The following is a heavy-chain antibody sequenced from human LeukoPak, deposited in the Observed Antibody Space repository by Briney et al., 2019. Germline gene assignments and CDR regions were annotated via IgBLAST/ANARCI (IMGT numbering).Heavy chain of an antibody. J-gene: IGHJ3*01. CDR3: AREGLYDILTD. D-gene: IGHD3-9*01. Sequence: GRSLRLSCAASGFTFSSYAMHWVRQAPGKGLEWVAVISYDGSNKYYADSVKGRFTISRDNAKNSLYLQMNSLRAEDTAVYYCAREGLYDILTDWGQGTMVTVSS. CDR2: ISYDGSNK. V-gene: IGHV3-30-3*01. CDR1: GFTFSSYA.